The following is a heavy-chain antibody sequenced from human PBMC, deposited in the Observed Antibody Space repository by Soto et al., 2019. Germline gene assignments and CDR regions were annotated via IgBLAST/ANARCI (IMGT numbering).Heavy chain of an antibody. CDR1: GGSISSSRYY. CDR3: ARHMAY. V-gene: IGHV4-39*01. Sequence: SETLSLTCTVSGGSISSSRYYWGWLRHPPGKGLEWIGGIYYSGSTYYNPSLKSPFPLSVPTAKNPFSLEASPVTAADTAAYYCARHMAYWGKGTLVPVS. J-gene: IGHJ4*02. D-gene: IGHD3-10*01. CDR2: IYYSGST.